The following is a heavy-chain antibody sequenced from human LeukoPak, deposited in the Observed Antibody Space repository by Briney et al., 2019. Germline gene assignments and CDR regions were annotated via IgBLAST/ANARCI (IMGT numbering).Heavy chain of an antibody. J-gene: IGHJ3*02. CDR3: AREDIVVVVAALREAFDI. V-gene: IGHV4-38-2*02. CDR2: IYHSGST. CDR1: GYSISSGYY. Sequence: SETLSLTCTVSGYSISSGYYWGWIRQPPGRGLEWIGSIYHSGSTYYNPSLKSRVTISVDTSKNQFSLKLSSVTAADTAVYYCAREDIVVVVAALREAFDIWGQGTRSPS. D-gene: IGHD2-15*01.